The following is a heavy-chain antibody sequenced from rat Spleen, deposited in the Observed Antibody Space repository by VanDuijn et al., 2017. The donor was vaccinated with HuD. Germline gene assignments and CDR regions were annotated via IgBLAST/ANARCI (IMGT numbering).Heavy chain of an antibody. CDR2: ISAGGRNT. V-gene: IGHV5S13*01. J-gene: IGHJ2*01. CDR1: GFTFINYD. Sequence: EVQLVESGGGLVQPGRSLKLSCAASGFTFINYDMAWVRQAPTKGLEWIASISAGGRNTYYRDSVKGRFTISRDNAKNTQYLQMDSLRSEDTATYYCARSVFDYWGQGVMVTVSS. CDR3: ARSVFDY.